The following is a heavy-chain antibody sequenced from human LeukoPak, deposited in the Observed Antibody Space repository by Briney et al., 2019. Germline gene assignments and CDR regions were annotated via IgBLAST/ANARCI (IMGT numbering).Heavy chain of an antibody. D-gene: IGHD1-1*01. V-gene: IGHV3-23*01. Sequence: GGSLRLSCAASGFTFSSYAMSWVRQAPGKGLEWVSAISDNGGDTKYADSVKGRFTISRDNSKNTLYLQMNSLRAEDTAIYYCGKDWKLDYWGQGTLVTVSP. CDR2: ISDNGGDT. CDR3: GKDWKLDY. J-gene: IGHJ4*02. CDR1: GFTFSSYA.